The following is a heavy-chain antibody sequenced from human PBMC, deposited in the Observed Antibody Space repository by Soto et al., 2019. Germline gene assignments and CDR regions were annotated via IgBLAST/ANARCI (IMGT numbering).Heavy chain of an antibody. CDR3: ARVAY. CDR1: GFTFDNYA. J-gene: IGHJ4*02. CDR2: ISWDSYTI. Sequence: SLRLSCAASGFTFDNYAMHWVRQAPGKGLEWVSGISWDSYTIGYADSVKGRFIISRDNAQNSLFLQMNTLRPEDTAMYYCARVAYWGPGTQVTVSS. V-gene: IGHV3-9*01.